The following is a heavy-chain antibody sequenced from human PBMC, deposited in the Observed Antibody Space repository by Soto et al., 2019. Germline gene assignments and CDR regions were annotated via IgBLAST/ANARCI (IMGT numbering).Heavy chain of an antibody. Sequence: QVQLVQSGAEVKKPGASVKVSCKASGYTFTSYAMHWVRQAPGQRLEWMGWINAGNGNTKYSQKFQGRVTITRDTSASTAYMELSSLRSEDTAVYYCASETVTAIRSYSFDYWGQGTLVTVAS. J-gene: IGHJ4*02. D-gene: IGHD2-21*02. CDR3: ASETVTAIRSYSFDY. CDR1: GYTFTSYA. V-gene: IGHV1-3*01. CDR2: INAGNGNT.